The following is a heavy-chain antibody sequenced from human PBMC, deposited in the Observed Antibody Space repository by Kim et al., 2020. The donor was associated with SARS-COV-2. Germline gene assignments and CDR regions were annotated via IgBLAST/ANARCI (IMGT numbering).Heavy chain of an antibody. CDR3: ARGYKSTVGY. J-gene: IGHJ4*02. D-gene: IGHD1-20*01. V-gene: IGHV3-21*01. Sequence: SYIYYADSVKGRFTISGDNAKNSLYLQMNSLRAEDTAVYYCARGYKSTVGYWGQGTLVTVSS. CDR2: SYI.